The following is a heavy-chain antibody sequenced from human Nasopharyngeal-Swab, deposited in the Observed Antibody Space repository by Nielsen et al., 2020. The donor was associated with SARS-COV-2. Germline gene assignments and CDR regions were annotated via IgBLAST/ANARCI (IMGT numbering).Heavy chain of an antibody. J-gene: IGHJ6*02. Sequence: GGSLRLSCAASGFTFSSYNMNWVRQAPGKGLEWVSSISSSSSYIYYADSVKGRFTISRDNSNNLLYLQMNNLRAEDTAVYYCARDSGIGAYFYYGMDVWGQGTTVTVSS. D-gene: IGHD3-10*01. V-gene: IGHV3-21*06. CDR3: ARDSGIGAYFYYGMDV. CDR1: GFTFSSYN. CDR2: ISSSSSYI.